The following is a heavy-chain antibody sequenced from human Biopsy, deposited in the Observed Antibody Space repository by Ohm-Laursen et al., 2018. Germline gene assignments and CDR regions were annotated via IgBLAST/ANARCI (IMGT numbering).Heavy chain of an antibody. J-gene: IGHJ6*02. CDR2: ITPIFDIN. CDR1: GGTFSSYS. D-gene: IGHD3-10*01. CDR3: ARGSFWFGGNYYYYGMDV. V-gene: IGHV1-69*01. Sequence: GSSVKVSCKASGGTFSSYSITWVRQAPGQGLEWMGGITPIFDINNYAQKFQGRLTITADESTSTAYMELSGLRSEDTAVYYCARGSFWFGGNYYYYGMDVWGQGTTVTVSS.